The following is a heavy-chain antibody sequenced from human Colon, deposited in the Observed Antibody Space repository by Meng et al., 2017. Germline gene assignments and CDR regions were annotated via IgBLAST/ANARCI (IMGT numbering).Heavy chain of an antibody. J-gene: IGHJ5*02. CDR1: GYIFTNYD. V-gene: IGHV1-8*01. CDR3: ARAIAAAGSNWFDL. D-gene: IGHD6-13*01. Sequence: QVQLVQSGAEVKKPGASGKVSCKASGYIFTNYDTNWVRQATGQGLEWMGWMNPNSGNTGYAQKFQGRVTMTRNASISTAYMELSSLRSDDTAVYYCARAIAAAGSNWFDLWGQGTLVTVSS. CDR2: MNPNSGNT.